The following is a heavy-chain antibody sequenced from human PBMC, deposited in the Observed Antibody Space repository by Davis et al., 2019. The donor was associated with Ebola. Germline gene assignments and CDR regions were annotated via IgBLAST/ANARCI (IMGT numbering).Heavy chain of an antibody. D-gene: IGHD3-3*01. CDR1: GGSIISSSSY. Sequence: SETLSLTCTVSGGSIISSSSYWDWIRQPPRKGLEWIGSIYYSGITYYNPSLKSRVTISVDTSKNQFSLKLRSVTAADTAVYYCARQGWSGYSLRHWLDPWGRGTLVTVSS. V-gene: IGHV4-39*01. CDR2: IYYSGIT. CDR3: ARQGWSGYSLRHWLDP. J-gene: IGHJ5*02.